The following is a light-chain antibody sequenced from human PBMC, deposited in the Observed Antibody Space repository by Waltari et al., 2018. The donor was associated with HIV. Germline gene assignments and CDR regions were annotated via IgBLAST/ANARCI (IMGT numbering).Light chain of an antibody. V-gene: IGKV1-39*01. CDR3: QQSLAPPRT. J-gene: IGKJ1*01. CDR2: GTS. Sequence: DIQVTQSPSSLSASVGDRVTITCRTSQSISTYLNWYQQRPGKAPKLLIYGTSTLQSGVPARFSGSGSGTDFTLTISTLQPEDFATYYCQQSLAPPRTFGHGTKVEV. CDR1: QSISTY.